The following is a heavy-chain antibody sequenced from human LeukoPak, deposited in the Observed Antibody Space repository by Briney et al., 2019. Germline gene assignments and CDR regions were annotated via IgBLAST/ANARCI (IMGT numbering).Heavy chain of an antibody. CDR2: VYYNGTP. D-gene: IGHD1-26*01. J-gene: IGHJ6*02. CDR1: GGSVSSGIYY. CDR3: ARDLGGSPYYYGLDV. Sequence: ASETLPLTCNVSGGSVSSGIYYWSGIRQPPGKGLEWIGHVYYNGTPRHNPHFKSRVTISIDTSKKQFSLKLSSVTAADTAVYFCARDLGGSPYYYGLDVWGLGHTVTVSS. V-gene: IGHV4-61*01.